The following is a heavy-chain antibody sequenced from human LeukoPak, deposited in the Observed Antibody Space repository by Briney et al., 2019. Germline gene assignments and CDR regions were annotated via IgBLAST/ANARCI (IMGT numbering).Heavy chain of an antibody. CDR3: ARVLETYYYGSGTTSAVDY. Sequence: GGSLRLSCAASGFTFSSYSMNWVRQAPGKGLEWVSSISSSSSYIYYADSVKGRFTISRDNAKNSLYLQMNSLRAEDTAVYYCARVLETYYYGSGTTSAVDYWGQGTLVTVSS. CDR2: ISSSSSYI. CDR1: GFTFSSYS. D-gene: IGHD3-10*01. V-gene: IGHV3-21*01. J-gene: IGHJ4*02.